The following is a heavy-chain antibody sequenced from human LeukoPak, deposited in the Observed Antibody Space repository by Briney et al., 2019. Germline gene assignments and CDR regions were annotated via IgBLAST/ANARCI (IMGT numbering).Heavy chain of an antibody. CDR1: GLTFSSSG. Sequence: GGSLRLSCIASGLTFSSSGIHWVRQAPGKGLEWVAFIRSDGSNENYADSVRGRFTISRDNAKNTLYLQMNTLRVEDTAVYYCTRDLMDYDVSTGLHHYYMDVWGQGTTVTVSS. J-gene: IGHJ6*02. D-gene: IGHD3-9*01. V-gene: IGHV3-30*02. CDR3: TRDLMDYDVSTGLHHYYMDV. CDR2: IRSDGSNE.